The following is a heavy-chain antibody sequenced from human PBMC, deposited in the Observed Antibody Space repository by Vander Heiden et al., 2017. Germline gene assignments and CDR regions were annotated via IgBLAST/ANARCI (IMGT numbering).Heavy chain of an antibody. Sequence: EVQLVESGGGLVQPGRSLRLSCAASGFTFDDYAMHWVRQAPVKGLEWVSGISWNSGSIGYADSVKGRFTISRDNAKNSLYLQMNSLRAEDTALYYCATIRGERNYFDYWGQGTLVTVSS. CDR2: ISWNSGSI. J-gene: IGHJ4*02. CDR1: GFTFDDYA. V-gene: IGHV3-9*01. D-gene: IGHD3-10*01. CDR3: ATIRGERNYFDY.